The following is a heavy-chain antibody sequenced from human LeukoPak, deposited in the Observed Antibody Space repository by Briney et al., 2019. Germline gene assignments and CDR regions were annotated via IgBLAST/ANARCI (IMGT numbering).Heavy chain of an antibody. CDR2: ISAYNGNT. J-gene: IGHJ4*02. Sequence: GASVKVSCKASGYTFTSYGISWVRQAPGQGLEWMGWISAYNGNTNYAQKLQGRVTMTTDTSTSTAYMELSSLRSEDTAVYYCARDPSLYSYGDYWGQGTLVTVSS. V-gene: IGHV1-18*01. CDR3: ARDPSLYSYGDY. D-gene: IGHD5-18*01. CDR1: GYTFTSYG.